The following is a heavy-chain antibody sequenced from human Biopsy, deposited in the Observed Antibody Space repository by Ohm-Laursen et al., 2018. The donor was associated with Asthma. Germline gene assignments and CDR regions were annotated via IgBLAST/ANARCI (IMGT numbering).Heavy chain of an antibody. CDR3: ARVRKDYYDSSGLSGGWFDP. V-gene: IGHV1-3*01. J-gene: IGHJ5*02. CDR2: INAGNGNT. D-gene: IGHD3-22*01. Sequence: GASVKVSCKASGYTFINYAIHWVRQAPGQGLEWMGWINAGNGNTKYSQKFQGRVTITRDTSATTAYMELSSLRSEDTAVYYCARVRKDYYDSSGLSGGWFDPWGQGTLVTVSS. CDR1: GYTFINYA.